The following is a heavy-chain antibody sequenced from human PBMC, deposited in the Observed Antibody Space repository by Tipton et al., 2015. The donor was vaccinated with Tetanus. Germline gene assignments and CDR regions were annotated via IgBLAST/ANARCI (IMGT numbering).Heavy chain of an antibody. CDR3: AKVSPYQPLLTYIDY. CDR2: ISYDGSNN. CDR1: GFTFSSYA. V-gene: IGHV3-30*04. D-gene: IGHD2-2*01. J-gene: IGHJ4*02. Sequence: SLRLSCAASGFTFSSYAMHWVRQAPGKGLEWVAVISYDGSNNYYADSVKGRFTISRDNSKNTLYLQMNSLRAEDTAVYYCAKVSPYQPLLTYIDYWGQGTLVTVSS.